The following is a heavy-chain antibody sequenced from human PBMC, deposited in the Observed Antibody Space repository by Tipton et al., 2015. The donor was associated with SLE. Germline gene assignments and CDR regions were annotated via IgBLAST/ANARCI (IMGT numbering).Heavy chain of an antibody. CDR1: GGSISSSSYY. J-gene: IGHJ3*02. Sequence: TLSLTCTVSGGSISSSSYYWSWIRQPPGKGLEWIGEINHSRSTNYNPSLKSRVTISVDTSKNQFSLKLSSVTAADTAVYYCARESLGVQDAFDIWGQGTMVTVSS. CDR2: INHSRST. V-gene: IGHV4-39*07. CDR3: ARESLGVQDAFDI. D-gene: IGHD1-26*01.